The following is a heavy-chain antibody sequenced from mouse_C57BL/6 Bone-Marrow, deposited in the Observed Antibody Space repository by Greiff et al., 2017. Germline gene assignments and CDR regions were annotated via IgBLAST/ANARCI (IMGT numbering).Heavy chain of an antibody. J-gene: IGHJ3*01. V-gene: IGHV1-26*01. CDR3: ARESSNSSD. CDR1: GYTFTDYY. CDR2: INPNNGGT. D-gene: IGHD2-5*01. Sequence: VQLQQSGPELVKPGASVKISCKASGYTFTDYYMNWVKQSHGKSLEWIGDINPNNGGTSYNQKFKGKATLTVDKSSSTAYMELRSLTSEDSAVYYCARESSNSSDWGQGTLVTVSA.